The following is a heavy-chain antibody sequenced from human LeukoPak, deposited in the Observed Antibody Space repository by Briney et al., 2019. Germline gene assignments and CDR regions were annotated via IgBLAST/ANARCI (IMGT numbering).Heavy chain of an antibody. CDR3: ARVRSGWYEDY. CDR1: GFTFNLYA. V-gene: IGHV3-21*01. Sequence: GGSLRLSCTASGFTFNLYAMTWVRQAPGKGLEWVSSISSSSSYIYYADSVKGRFTISRDNAKNSLYLQMNSLRAEDTAVYYCARVRSGWYEDYWGQGTLVTVSS. D-gene: IGHD6-19*01. J-gene: IGHJ4*02. CDR2: ISSSSSYI.